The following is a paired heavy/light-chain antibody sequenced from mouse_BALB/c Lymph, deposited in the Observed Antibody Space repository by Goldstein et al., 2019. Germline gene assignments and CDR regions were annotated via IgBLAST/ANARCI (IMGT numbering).Heavy chain of an antibody. J-gene: IGHJ2*01. Sequence: EVKLVESGGGLVKPGGSLKLSCAASGFAFSSYDMSWVRQTPEKRLEWVATISSGGSYTYYPDSVKGRFTISRDNARNTLYLQMSSLRSEDTALYYCARSLYGDYDVPFDYWGQGTTLTVSS. D-gene: IGHD2-4*01. CDR1: GFAFSSYD. V-gene: IGHV5-9*02. CDR2: ISSGGSYT. CDR3: ARSLYGDYDVPFDY.
Light chain of an antibody. CDR3: QQGSSIPT. J-gene: IGKJ4*01. V-gene: IGKV4-91*01. CDR1: SSISSNY. Sequence: EIVLTQSPTTMAASPGEKITITCSASSSISSNYLHWYQQKPGFSPKLLIYRTSNLASGVPARFSGSGSGTSYSLTIGTMEAEDVATYYCQQGSSIPTFGSGTKLEIK. CDR2: RTS.